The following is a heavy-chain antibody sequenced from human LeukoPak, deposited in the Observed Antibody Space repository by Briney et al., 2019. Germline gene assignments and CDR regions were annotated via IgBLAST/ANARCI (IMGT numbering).Heavy chain of an antibody. J-gene: IGHJ4*02. CDR3: ARAFEGIAAALDY. CDR1: GVTFSRYS. V-gene: IGHV3-21*01. D-gene: IGHD6-13*01. CDR2: ISSSSTYI. Sequence: GGSLRLSCAASGVTFSRYSMNWGGQAPGKGVEWVSYISSSSTYIYYADSVKGLFTISRDNAQNSLYLQMNSLRAEDTAVYYCARAFEGIAAALDYWGQGTLVTVSS.